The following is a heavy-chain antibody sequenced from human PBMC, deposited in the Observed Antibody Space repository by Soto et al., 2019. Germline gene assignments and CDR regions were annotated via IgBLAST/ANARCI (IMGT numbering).Heavy chain of an antibody. J-gene: IGHJ4*02. CDR2: INHSGST. Sequence: SETLSLTCAVYGGSFSGYYWTWIRQPPGTGLEWIGEINHSGSTNYNPSLKSRVTISVDTSKNQFSLKLTSVTAADTAVYYCARAGQRWLQLRPFDYWGQGTLVTVSS. CDR1: GGSFSGYY. CDR3: ARAGQRWLQLRPFDY. D-gene: IGHD5-12*01. V-gene: IGHV4-34*01.